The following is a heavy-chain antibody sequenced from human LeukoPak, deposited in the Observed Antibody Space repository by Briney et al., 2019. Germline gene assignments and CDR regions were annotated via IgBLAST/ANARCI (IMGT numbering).Heavy chain of an antibody. J-gene: IGHJ6*03. Sequence: GGSLRLSCAASGFTFSNAWMTWVRQAPGKGLEWVANIKQDGSQQYYVDSVKGRFTISRDNAKNSLYLQMNSLRAEDTAVYYCVRVFYYGSRYYYMDVWGKGTTVTISS. V-gene: IGHV3-7*01. CDR2: IKQDGSQQ. D-gene: IGHD3-10*01. CDR1: GFTFSNAW. CDR3: VRVFYYGSRYYYMDV.